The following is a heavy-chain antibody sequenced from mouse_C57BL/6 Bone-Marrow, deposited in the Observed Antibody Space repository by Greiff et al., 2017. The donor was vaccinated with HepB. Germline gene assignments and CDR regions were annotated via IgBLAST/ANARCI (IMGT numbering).Heavy chain of an antibody. D-gene: IGHD2-3*01. CDR3: PNDGYYY. CDR2: INPSTGGT. CDR1: GYSFTGYY. V-gene: IGHV1-42*01. J-gene: IGHJ2*01. Sequence: EVQLQQSGPELVKPGASVKISCKASGYSFTGYYMNWVKQSPEKSLEWIGEINPSTGGTTYNQKFKAKATLTVDKSSSTAYMQLKSLTSEDSAVYYCPNDGYYYWGQGTTLTVSS.